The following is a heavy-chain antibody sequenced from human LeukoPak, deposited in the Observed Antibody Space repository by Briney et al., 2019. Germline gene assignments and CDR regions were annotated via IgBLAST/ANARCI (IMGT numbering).Heavy chain of an antibody. Sequence: PSETLSLTCTVSGGSISSYYWSWIRQPAGKGLELIGCIYTSGTTNYNPSLKSRVTMSVDTSKNQFSLKLSSVTAADTAVYYCARAPTGTGGWNWFDPWGQGTLVTVSS. CDR3: ARAPTGTGGWNWFDP. J-gene: IGHJ5*02. V-gene: IGHV4-4*07. CDR1: GGSISSYY. D-gene: IGHD1-1*01. CDR2: IYTSGTT.